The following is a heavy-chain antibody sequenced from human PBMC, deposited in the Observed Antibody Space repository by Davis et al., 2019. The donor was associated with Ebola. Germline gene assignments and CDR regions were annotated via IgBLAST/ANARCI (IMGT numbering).Heavy chain of an antibody. D-gene: IGHD2-2*02. CDR3: ARAPDKAYQALYRCFYY. V-gene: IGHV3-30-3*01. Sequence: GESLKISCAASGFTFSNYAMNWVRQAPGKGLEWVAVISFDGINKFYADSVKGRFTISRDNSKNTLYLQMNTLRVEDTAVYYCARAPDKAYQALYRCFYYWGQGTLVTVSS. CDR1: GFTFSNYA. CDR2: ISFDGINK. J-gene: IGHJ4*02.